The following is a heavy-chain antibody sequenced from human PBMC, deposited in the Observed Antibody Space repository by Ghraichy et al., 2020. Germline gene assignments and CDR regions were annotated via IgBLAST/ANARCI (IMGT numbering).Heavy chain of an antibody. J-gene: IGHJ4*02. Sequence: ASGFTFSSYPMNWVRQAQGKGLEWVSAIIASGSTTYYADSVKGRLTISRDNSKNTVYLQMNSLRAEDTALYYCAKFDGYNVLDHWGQGTLVTVSS. D-gene: IGHD5-24*01. CDR3: AKFDGYNVLDH. CDR2: IIASGSTT. V-gene: IGHV3-23*01. CDR1: GFTFSSYP.